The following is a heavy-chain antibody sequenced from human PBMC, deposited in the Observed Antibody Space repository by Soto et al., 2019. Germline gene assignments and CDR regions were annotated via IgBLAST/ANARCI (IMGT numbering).Heavy chain of an antibody. Sequence: QVQLVESGGGVVQPGRSLRLSCAASGFTFSSYGMHWVRQAPGKGLEWVAVISYDGSNKYYADSVKGRFTISRDNSKNTLYLQMNSLRAEDTAVYYCAKTIVGATRNYYYGMDVWGQGTTVTVSS. CDR2: ISYDGSNK. CDR1: GFTFSSYG. CDR3: AKTIVGATRNYYYGMDV. J-gene: IGHJ6*02. V-gene: IGHV3-30*18. D-gene: IGHD1-26*01.